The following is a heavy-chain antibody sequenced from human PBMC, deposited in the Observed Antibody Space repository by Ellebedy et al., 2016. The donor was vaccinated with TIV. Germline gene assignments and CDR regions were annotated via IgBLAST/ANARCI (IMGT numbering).Heavy chain of an antibody. D-gene: IGHD6-19*01. CDR3: AKDFGAVAAFDY. Sequence: GESLKISXAASGFTFSSYAMSWVRQAPGKGLEWVSAISGSGGSTYYADSVKGRFTISRDNSKNTLYLQMNSLRAEDTAVYYCAKDFGAVAAFDYWGQGTLVTVSS. CDR2: ISGSGGST. CDR1: GFTFSSYA. V-gene: IGHV3-23*01. J-gene: IGHJ4*02.